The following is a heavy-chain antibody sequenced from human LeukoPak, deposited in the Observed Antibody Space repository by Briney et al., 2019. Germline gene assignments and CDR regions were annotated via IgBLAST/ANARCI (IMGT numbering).Heavy chain of an antibody. D-gene: IGHD3-22*01. V-gene: IGHV3-33*01. J-gene: IGHJ4*02. Sequence: GGSLRLSCAASGFTFNSYAMHWVRQAPGKGLEWVAFLWYDGSNKYYADSVKGRFTASRDNSKNTVYLQMNSLRAEDTAVYYCARDERGYYYSGAFFGAIDFRGQGTLVTVSS. CDR2: LWYDGSNK. CDR3: ARDERGYYYSGAFFGAIDF. CDR1: GFTFNSYA.